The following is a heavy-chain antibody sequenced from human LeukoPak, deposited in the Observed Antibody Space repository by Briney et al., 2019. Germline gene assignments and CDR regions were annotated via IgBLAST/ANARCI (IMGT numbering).Heavy chain of an antibody. J-gene: IGHJ4*02. Sequence: PGGSLRLSCAASGFTFSRYGMHWVRQAPGKGLEWVAVISYDGTNKYYADSVKGRFTISRDNSKNTLYLQMNSLRAEDTAVYYCARDYDILTGWDFDYWGQGTLVTVSS. V-gene: IGHV3-30*03. D-gene: IGHD3-9*01. CDR2: ISYDGTNK. CDR1: GFTFSRYG. CDR3: ARDYDILTGWDFDY.